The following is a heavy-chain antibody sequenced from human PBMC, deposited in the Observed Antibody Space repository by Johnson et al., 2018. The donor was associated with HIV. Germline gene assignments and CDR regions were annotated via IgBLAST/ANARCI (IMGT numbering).Heavy chain of an antibody. D-gene: IGHD1-14*01. J-gene: IGHJ3*02. Sequence: VQLVESGGGLVQPGGSLKLSCAASGFTVSSNYMSWVRQAPGKGLEWGSVIYSGDSTYYADSVKGSFIISRDNSKHTLYLQMNSLRADDTAVYYCARSRQVGTPDAFDIWGQGTMVTVSS. V-gene: IGHV3-66*01. CDR3: ARSRQVGTPDAFDI. CDR2: IYSGDST. CDR1: GFTVSSNY.